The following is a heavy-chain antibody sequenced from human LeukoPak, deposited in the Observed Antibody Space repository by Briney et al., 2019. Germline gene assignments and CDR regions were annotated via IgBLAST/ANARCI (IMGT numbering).Heavy chain of an antibody. D-gene: IGHD2-21*01. CDR1: GGSISSSSYY. V-gene: IGHV4-39*01. Sequence: PSETLSLTCTVSGGSISSSSYYWGWIRQPPGKGLEWIGSIYYSGSTYYNPSLKSRVTISVDTSKNQFSLKLSSVTAADTAVYYCARRSPYCGGDCYNYMDVWGKGTTVTVSS. CDR2: IYYSGST. CDR3: ARRSPYCGGDCYNYMDV. J-gene: IGHJ6*03.